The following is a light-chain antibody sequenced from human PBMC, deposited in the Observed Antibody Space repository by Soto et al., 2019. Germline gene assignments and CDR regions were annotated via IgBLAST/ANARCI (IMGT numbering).Light chain of an antibody. J-gene: IGLJ1*01. V-gene: IGLV2-14*01. CDR3: SSYSSSSVPYV. CDR2: EVS. CDR1: SGDVGGFRY. Sequence: QSVLTQPASVSGSPGQSITISCTGTSGDVGGFRYVSWYQQHPGKAPKLMIYEVSNRPSGVSNRFSGSKSGNTASLTISGLQAEDEADYYCSSYSSSSVPYVLGTGTKLTVL.